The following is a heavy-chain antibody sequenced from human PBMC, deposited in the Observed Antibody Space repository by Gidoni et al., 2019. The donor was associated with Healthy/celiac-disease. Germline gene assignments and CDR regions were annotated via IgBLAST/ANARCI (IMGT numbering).Heavy chain of an antibody. D-gene: IGHD2-2*01. CDR3: ARDLESHNCSSTSCPTYYYYGMDV. Sequence: QVQLVQSGAEVKKPGSSVKVSCKASGGTFSSYAISWVRQAPGQGLEWMGGIIPIFGTANYAQKFQGRVTITADKSTSTAYMELSSLRSEDTAVYYCARDLESHNCSSTSCPTYYYYGMDVWGQGTTVTVSS. CDR1: GGTFSSYA. V-gene: IGHV1-69*06. J-gene: IGHJ6*02. CDR2: IIPIFGTA.